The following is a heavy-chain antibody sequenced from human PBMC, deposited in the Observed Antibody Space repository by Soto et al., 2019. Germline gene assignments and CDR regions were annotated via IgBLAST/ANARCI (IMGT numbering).Heavy chain of an antibody. J-gene: IGHJ3*02. V-gene: IGHV1-3*01. Sequence: ASVKVSCKASGYTFTSYAMHWVRQAPGQRLEWMGWINAGNGNTKYSQKFQGRVTITRDTSASTAYMEQSSLRSEDTAVYYCARGGHTSGWYLDDAFDIWGQGTMVTVSS. CDR1: GYTFTSYA. CDR3: ARGGHTSGWYLDDAFDI. D-gene: IGHD6-19*01. CDR2: INAGNGNT.